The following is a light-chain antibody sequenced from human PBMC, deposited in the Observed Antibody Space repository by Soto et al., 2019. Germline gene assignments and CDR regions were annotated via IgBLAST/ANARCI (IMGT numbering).Light chain of an antibody. V-gene: IGKV1-39*01. CDR2: AAS. J-gene: IGKJ2*01. Sequence: DIQMTQSPSSLSASVGDRVTITCRASQSISSYLNWYQQKPGKAPKLLIYAASSLQSGVPSRFSGSGSGTDFTLTISSLQPEDFATYYCQQIYSTPMNSFGQGTKLEIK. CDR3: QQIYSTPMNS. CDR1: QSISSY.